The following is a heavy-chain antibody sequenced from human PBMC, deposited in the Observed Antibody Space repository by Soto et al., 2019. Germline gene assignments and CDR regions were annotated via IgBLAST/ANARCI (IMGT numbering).Heavy chain of an antibody. D-gene: IGHD2-2*01. Sequence: SETLSLTCAVYGGSFSGYYWSWIRQPPGKGLEWIGEINHSGSTNYNPSLKSRVTISVDTSKNQFSLKLSSVTAADTAVYYCASRKYPKQEYFQHWGQGTLVTVSS. CDR3: ASRKYPKQEYFQH. J-gene: IGHJ1*01. CDR2: INHSGST. CDR1: GGSFSGYY. V-gene: IGHV4-34*01.